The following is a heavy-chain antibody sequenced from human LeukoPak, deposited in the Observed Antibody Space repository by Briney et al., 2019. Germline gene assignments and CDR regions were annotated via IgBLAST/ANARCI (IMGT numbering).Heavy chain of an antibody. V-gene: IGHV1-2*02. Sequence: ASVKVYCEASGYTFTGYYMHWVRQAPGQGREWMGWINPNSGGTNYAQKFQGRVTMTRDTSISTAYMELSRLRSDDTAVYYCASGHLIAAAGKFDYWGQGTLVTVSS. D-gene: IGHD6-13*01. CDR1: GYTFTGYY. CDR2: INPNSGGT. CDR3: ASGHLIAAAGKFDY. J-gene: IGHJ4*02.